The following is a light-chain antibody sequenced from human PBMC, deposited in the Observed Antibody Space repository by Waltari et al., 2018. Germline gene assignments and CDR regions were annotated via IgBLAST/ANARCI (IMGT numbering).Light chain of an antibody. V-gene: IGKV3-20*01. CDR1: QTIRTTY. CDR3: QQYDISPLT. Sequence: EIVLTQSPGTLSLSTGEGATLSCRTSQTIRTTYLAWYQQKPGQAPTLLIYGTFSRATGIPDSFTGSGSGTDFSLTISSLEPEDFATYYCQQYDISPLTFGGGTKVEIK. CDR2: GTF. J-gene: IGKJ4*01.